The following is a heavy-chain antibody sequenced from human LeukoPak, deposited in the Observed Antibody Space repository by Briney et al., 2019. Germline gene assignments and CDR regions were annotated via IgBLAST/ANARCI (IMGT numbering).Heavy chain of an antibody. J-gene: IGHJ4*02. D-gene: IGHD2-15*01. CDR1: GGTFSSYS. V-gene: IGHV1-69*01. CDR2: IIPIFGTA. Sequence: SVKVSCKASGGTFSSYSISWVRQAPGQGLEWMGGIIPIFGTANYAQKFQGRVTITADESTSTAYMELSSLKAEDTAVYYCARGRYCSGGSCASRGFDYWGQGTLVTVSS. CDR3: ARGRYCSGGSCASRGFDY.